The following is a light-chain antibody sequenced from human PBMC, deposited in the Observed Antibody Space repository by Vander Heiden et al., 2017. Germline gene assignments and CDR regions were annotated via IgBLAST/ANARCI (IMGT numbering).Light chain of an antibody. CDR3: QQFKSYPIT. Sequence: DIQITQSPSTLSASVGDRVTITCRASQGIDNWLAWYQQKPGKAPNLLIYKASSLECGVPSRFSGSGSWTEFTLTITSLQPDDFATYYCQQFKSYPITFGQGTRLEIK. V-gene: IGKV1-5*03. CDR1: QGIDNW. CDR2: KAS. J-gene: IGKJ5*01.